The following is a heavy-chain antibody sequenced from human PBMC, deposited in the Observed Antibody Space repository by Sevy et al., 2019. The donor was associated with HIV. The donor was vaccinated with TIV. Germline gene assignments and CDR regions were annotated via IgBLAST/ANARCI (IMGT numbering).Heavy chain of an antibody. Sequence: GGSLRLSCAASGFTFSDYYMSWIRQAPGKGLEWVSYISSSGSTRYYAGSVKGRFTISRDNAKNSLYLQMNSLRAEDTVMYYWAEDPAHGDCGVEYFYYYMDFWGKGTMVTVSS. D-gene: IGHD2-21*02. V-gene: IGHV3-11*01. CDR3: AEDPAHGDCGVEYFYYYMDF. CDR1: GFTFSDYY. J-gene: IGHJ6*03. CDR2: ISSSGSTR.